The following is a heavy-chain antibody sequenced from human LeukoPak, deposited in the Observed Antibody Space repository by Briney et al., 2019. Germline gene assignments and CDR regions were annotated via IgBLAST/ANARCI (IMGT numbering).Heavy chain of an antibody. V-gene: IGHV3-7*01. CDR1: GFTFSSYW. D-gene: IGHD4-17*01. J-gene: IGHJ5*02. CDR3: ARDVTTVTYNWFDP. Sequence: GGSLRLSCAASGFTFSSYWMSWVRQAPGKGLEWVANIKQDGSEKYYVDSVKGRFTISRDNAKNSLYLQMNSLRAEDTAVYYCARDVTTVTYNWFDPWGQGTLVTVSS. CDR2: IKQDGSEK.